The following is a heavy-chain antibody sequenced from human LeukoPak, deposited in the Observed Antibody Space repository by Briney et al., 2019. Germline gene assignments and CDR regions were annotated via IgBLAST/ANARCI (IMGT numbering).Heavy chain of an antibody. J-gene: IGHJ4*02. CDR3: ARLDASGLDY. CDR1: GFTFSSYG. Sequence: GGSLRLSCAASGFTFSSYGMSWVRQAPGKGLEWVSAISGSGGSTYYADSVKGRFTISRDNSKNTLYLQMNSLRAEDTAVYYCARLDASGLDYWGQGTLVTVSS. D-gene: IGHD6-19*01. V-gene: IGHV3-23*01. CDR2: ISGSGGST.